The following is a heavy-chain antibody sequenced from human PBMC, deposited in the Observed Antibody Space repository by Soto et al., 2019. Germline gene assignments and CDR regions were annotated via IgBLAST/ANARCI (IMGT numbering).Heavy chain of an antibody. D-gene: IGHD5-18*01. CDR3: ARDTQLWRLDS. J-gene: IGHJ4*02. V-gene: IGHV3-74*01. CDR2: LNSDGSAT. Sequence: EVQLLESGGGLVQPWESLRLSCAASGFTFSSYWMHWVRQAPGKGLVWVSRLNSDGSATTYADSVKGRFTISRDNVKNTLYMQMNSLRAEDTAVYFCARDTQLWRLDSWGKGTLVTVSS. CDR1: GFTFSSYW.